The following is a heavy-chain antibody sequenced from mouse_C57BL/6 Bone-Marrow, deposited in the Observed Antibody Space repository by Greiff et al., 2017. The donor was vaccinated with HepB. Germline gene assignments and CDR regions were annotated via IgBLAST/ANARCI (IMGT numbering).Heavy chain of an antibody. CDR2: IDPNSGGT. J-gene: IGHJ4*01. CDR3: ARRGGDGYYAMDY. CDR1: GYTFTSYW. D-gene: IGHD2-3*01. Sequence: QVQLKQSGAELVKPGASVKLSCKASGYTFTSYWMHWVKQRPGRGLEWIGRIDPNSGGTKYNEKFKSKATLTVDKPSSTAYMQLSSLTSEDSAVYYCARRGGDGYYAMDYWGQGTSVTVSS. V-gene: IGHV1-72*01.